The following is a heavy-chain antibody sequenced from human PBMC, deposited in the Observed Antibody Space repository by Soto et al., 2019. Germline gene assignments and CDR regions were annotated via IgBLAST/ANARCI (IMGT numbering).Heavy chain of an antibody. Sequence: GGSLRLSCAASGFTFSSYGMHWVRQAPGKGLEWVAVISYDGSNKYYADSVKGRFTISRDNSKNTLYLQMNSLRAEDTAVYYCAKDHTAMAPEGHRGLLAYWGQGTLVTVSS. CDR2: ISYDGSNK. J-gene: IGHJ4*02. V-gene: IGHV3-30*18. CDR1: GFTFSSYG. CDR3: AKDHTAMAPEGHRGLLAY. D-gene: IGHD5-18*01.